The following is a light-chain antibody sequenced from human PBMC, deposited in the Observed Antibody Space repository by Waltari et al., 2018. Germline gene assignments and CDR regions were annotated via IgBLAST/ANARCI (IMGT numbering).Light chain of an antibody. CDR3: QQSYRSPPMYT. CDR2: VAS. Sequence: DIQMTQSPSSLSASVGDRVTITCRASQSINRFLNWYQQKPGKAPELLIYVASNLQSGVPSRVNGGGSGTHFTLTINGLQPEDFATYYCQQSYRSPPMYTCGQGTKVEIK. CDR1: QSINRF. J-gene: IGKJ2*01. V-gene: IGKV1-39*01.